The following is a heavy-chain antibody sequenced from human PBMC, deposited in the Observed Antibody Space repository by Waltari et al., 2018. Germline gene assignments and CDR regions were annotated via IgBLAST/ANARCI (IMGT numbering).Heavy chain of an antibody. CDR3: ARGSSYYVRFWED. V-gene: IGHV3-7*03. D-gene: IGHD3-10*01. CDR1: GFTLSRYW. Sequence: EVQLVESGGGLVQPGGSLRLSCAASGFTLSRYWMTWVRQAPGKGLEWVANINFDGSEQYYLDSVRGRFTISRDNARNSLYLQMDSLIADDAGVYYCARGSSYYVRFWEDWGQGTLVTVSS. J-gene: IGHJ4*02. CDR2: INFDGSEQ.